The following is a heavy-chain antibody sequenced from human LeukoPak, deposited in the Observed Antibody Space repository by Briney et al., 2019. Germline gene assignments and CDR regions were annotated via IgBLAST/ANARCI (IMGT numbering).Heavy chain of an antibody. Sequence: SVKVSCKASGGTFSSYAISWVRQAPGQGLEWMGRIITIFGTANYAQKFQGRVTITTDESTSTAYMELSSLRSEDTAVYYCASGSRDGNYYYYYMDVWGKGTTVTVSS. CDR3: ASGSRDGNYYYYYMDV. J-gene: IGHJ6*03. CDR1: GGTFSSYA. CDR2: IITIFGTA. V-gene: IGHV1-69*05. D-gene: IGHD2-15*01.